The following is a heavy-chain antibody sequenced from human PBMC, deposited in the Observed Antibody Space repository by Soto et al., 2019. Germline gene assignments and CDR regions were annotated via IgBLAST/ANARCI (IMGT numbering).Heavy chain of an antibody. CDR3: ARDGYCSGGSCLSVYGMDF. CDR2: ISAYNGNT. D-gene: IGHD2-15*01. V-gene: IGHV1-18*01. CDR1: GYTFTSYG. J-gene: IGHJ6*02. Sequence: ASVKVSCKASGYTFTSYGISWVRQAPGQGLEWMGWISAYNGNTNYAQKLQGRVTMTTDTSTSTAYMELRSLRSDDTAVYYCARDGYCSGGSCLSVYGMDFWGQGTTVTVSS.